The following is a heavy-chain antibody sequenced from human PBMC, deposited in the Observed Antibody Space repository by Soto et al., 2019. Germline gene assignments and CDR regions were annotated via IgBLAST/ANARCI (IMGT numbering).Heavy chain of an antibody. CDR2: IIPILGMT. Sequence: QVQLVQSGAEVKKPGSSVKVSCKASGGTFSSYTVNWVRQAPGQGLEWMGRIIPILGMTSYAQKFQGRVTISPNKSTSTTYVELSSLRFEDPAVYYCARDSHTVSTPAQYWGQGTLVTVSS. CDR1: GGTFSSYT. V-gene: IGHV1-69*08. D-gene: IGHD2-21*01. CDR3: ARDSHTVSTPAQY. J-gene: IGHJ4*02.